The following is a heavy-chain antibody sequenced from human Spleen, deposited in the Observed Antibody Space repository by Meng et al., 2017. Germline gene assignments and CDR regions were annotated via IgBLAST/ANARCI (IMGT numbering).Heavy chain of an antibody. CDR2: INPSNGDK. CDR3: AREMVGAYFDY. V-gene: IGHV1-46*01. J-gene: IGHJ4*02. D-gene: IGHD2-8*01. Sequence: HVQLVHSGAERDKPPAPVLVSCKASGYPFTNYHIHWVRQAPGQGLEWMGIINPSNGDKVYAQKFRGSVSVPRDTSTSTVYMELSSLTFEDTAVYYCAREMVGAYFDYWGQGTLVTVSS. CDR1: GYPFTNYH.